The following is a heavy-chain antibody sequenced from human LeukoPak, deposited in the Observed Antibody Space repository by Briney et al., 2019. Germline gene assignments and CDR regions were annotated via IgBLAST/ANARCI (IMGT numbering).Heavy chain of an antibody. CDR2: ISSSSSTI. D-gene: IGHD3-3*01. V-gene: IGHV3-48*01. Sequence: GGSLRLSCAASGFTVSSNYMSWVRQAPGKGLEWVSYISSSSSTIYYADSVRGRFTISRDNAKNSLYLQMNSLRAEDTAVYYCARDRGFGDFDYWGQGTLVTVSS. CDR1: GFTVSSNY. J-gene: IGHJ4*02. CDR3: ARDRGFGDFDY.